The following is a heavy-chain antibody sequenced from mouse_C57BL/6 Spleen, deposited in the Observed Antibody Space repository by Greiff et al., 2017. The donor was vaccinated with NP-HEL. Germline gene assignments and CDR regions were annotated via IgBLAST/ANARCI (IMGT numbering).Heavy chain of an antibody. V-gene: IGHV3-6*01. J-gene: IGHJ4*01. D-gene: IGHD2-5*01. Sequence: EVQLVESGPGLVKPSQSLSLTCSVTGYSITSGYYWNWIRQFPGNKLEWMGYISYDGSNNYNPSLKNRISITRDTSKNQFFLKLNSVTTEDTATYYCARDLYSKDAMDYWGQGTSVTVSS. CDR2: ISYDGSN. CDR1: GYSITSGYY. CDR3: ARDLYSKDAMDY.